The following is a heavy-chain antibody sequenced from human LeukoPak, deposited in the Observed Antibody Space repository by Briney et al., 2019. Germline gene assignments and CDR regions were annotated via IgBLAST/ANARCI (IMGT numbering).Heavy chain of an antibody. V-gene: IGHV3-30*02. CDR2: IRYDGSNK. J-gene: IGHJ5*02. CDR1: GFTFSSYG. CDR3: AKDKSSSWPSNWFDP. D-gene: IGHD6-13*01. Sequence: PGGSLRLSRAASGFTFSSYGMHWVRQAPGKGLEWVAFIRYDGSNKYYADSVKGRFTISRDNSKNTLYLQMNSLRAEDTAVYYCAKDKSSSWPSNWFDPWGQGTLVTVSS.